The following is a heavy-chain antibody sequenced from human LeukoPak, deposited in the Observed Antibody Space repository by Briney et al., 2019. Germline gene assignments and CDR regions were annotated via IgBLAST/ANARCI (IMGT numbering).Heavy chain of an antibody. Sequence: GGSLRLSCAASGFTFSSYAMHWVRQAPGKGLEWVAVIWYDGSNKYYADSVKGRFTVSRDNSKNTLYLQMNSLRAEDTAVYYCARSLAIAVAATDYWGQGTLVTVSS. CDR1: GFTFSSYA. V-gene: IGHV3-33*08. J-gene: IGHJ4*02. D-gene: IGHD6-19*01. CDR2: IWYDGSNK. CDR3: ARSLAIAVAATDY.